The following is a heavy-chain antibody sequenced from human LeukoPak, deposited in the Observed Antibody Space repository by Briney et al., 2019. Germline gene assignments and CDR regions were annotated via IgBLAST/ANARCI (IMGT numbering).Heavy chain of an antibody. D-gene: IGHD2-21*02. J-gene: IGHJ3*02. CDR1: GFTFSTYG. CDR3: AKDHVTGPTCAFDI. V-gene: IGHV3-23*01. Sequence: GGSLRLSCAASGFTFSTYGMSWVRQAPGKGLEWVSSISGSGGSTYYADSVKGRFTISRDNSKNTLYLQMNSLRAEDTAVYYCAKDHVTGPTCAFDIWGQGTMVTVSS. CDR2: ISGSGGST.